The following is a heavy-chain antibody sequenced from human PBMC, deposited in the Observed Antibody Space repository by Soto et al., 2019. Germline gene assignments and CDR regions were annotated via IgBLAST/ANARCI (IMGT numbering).Heavy chain of an antibody. CDR1: GGSFKSGSYT. Sequence: SDTLSLLCTVSGGSFKSGSYTWRWIRQPPGKGLEWIGYVYHTGRTSYNPSFKRRVSISMDTSKTQFSLNLDSVTAADTAVYFCARDFAYFDSWGHGTLVTVSS. V-gene: IGHV4-61*01. CDR3: ARDFAYFDS. D-gene: IGHD3-3*01. CDR2: VYHTGRT. J-gene: IGHJ4*03.